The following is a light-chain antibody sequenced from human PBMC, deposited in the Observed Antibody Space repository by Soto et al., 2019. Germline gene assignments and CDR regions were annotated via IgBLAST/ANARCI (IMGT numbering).Light chain of an antibody. J-gene: IGKJ2*01. CDR3: QQYNNLPPDI. V-gene: IGKV3-15*01. CDR1: QSVNNN. CDR2: GAS. Sequence: EIILTQSPASLSVSPGERATLSCRASQSVNNNLAWYQQKPGQAPRLLIYGASTRATGIPGRFRGSGSGTEFTLTITSLQSEHFAVYFCQQYNNLPPDIFGQGTKLEIK.